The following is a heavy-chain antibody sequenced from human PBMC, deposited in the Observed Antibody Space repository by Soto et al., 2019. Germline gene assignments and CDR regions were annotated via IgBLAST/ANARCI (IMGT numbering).Heavy chain of an antibody. V-gene: IGHV3-30-3*01. CDR3: ARDRITMIVVALLDY. CDR2: ISYDGSNK. D-gene: IGHD3-22*01. J-gene: IGHJ4*02. CDR1: GFTFSSYA. Sequence: GGSLRLSCAASGFTFSSYAMHWVRQAPGKGLEWVAVISYDGSNKYYADSVKGRFTISRDNSKNTLYLQMNSLRAEDTAVYYCARDRITMIVVALLDYWGQGTLVTVS.